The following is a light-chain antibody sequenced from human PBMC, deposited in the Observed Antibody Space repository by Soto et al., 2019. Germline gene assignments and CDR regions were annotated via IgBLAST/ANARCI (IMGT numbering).Light chain of an antibody. Sequence: DIQMTQSPSSLSASVGDRVTITCRASQSISSYLNWYQQKXGXAPKLLIYAASSLQSWVPSRFSGSGSGTDSTITISSLQNEDFATYYFKQSYSTPPTFGRGTKVDIK. CDR3: KQSYSTPPT. CDR2: AAS. V-gene: IGKV1-39*01. J-gene: IGKJ1*01. CDR1: QSISSY.